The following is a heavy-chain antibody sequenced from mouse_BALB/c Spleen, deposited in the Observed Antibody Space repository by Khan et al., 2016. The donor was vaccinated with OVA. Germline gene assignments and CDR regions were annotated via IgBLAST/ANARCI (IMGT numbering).Heavy chain of an antibody. Sequence: QVRLQQSGPELVKPGASVKMSCKASGYSFTDYIISWVKRRTGQGLQWIGEIYPGSGSIYSNEKFKGKATLTADKSSNTAYMQLSSLTSEDSAVYFCARRDYGSSYPGFVYWGQGTLVTVSA. D-gene: IGHD1-1*01. J-gene: IGHJ3*01. V-gene: IGHV1-77*01. CDR3: ARRDYGSSYPGFVY. CDR2: IYPGSGSI. CDR1: GYSFTDYI.